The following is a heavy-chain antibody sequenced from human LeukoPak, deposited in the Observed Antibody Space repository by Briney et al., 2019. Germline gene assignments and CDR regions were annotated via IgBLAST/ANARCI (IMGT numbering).Heavy chain of an antibody. CDR3: ARDVVSSSWYALDY. D-gene: IGHD6-13*01. V-gene: IGHV1-18*01. CDR1: GYTFTSYD. CDR2: ISAYNGNT. J-gene: IGHJ4*02. Sequence: ASVKVSCKASGYTFTSYDINWVRQAPGQGLEWMGWISAYNGNTNYAQKLQGRVTMTTDTSTSTAYMELRSLRSDDTAVYYCARDVVSSSWYALDYWGQGTLVTVSS.